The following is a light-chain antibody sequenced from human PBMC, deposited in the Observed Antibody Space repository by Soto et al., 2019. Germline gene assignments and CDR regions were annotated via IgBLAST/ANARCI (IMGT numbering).Light chain of an antibody. CDR1: QTIGDT. V-gene: IGKV3-15*01. CDR3: QQYNNLIT. Sequence: EIVITRVHATLSVSPGGRATLSCRASQTIGDTLAWYQQKPGQAPRLLIYGASSRVTGFPARFSGSGSGTDFTLTISSLQSDDFAVYSCQQYNNLITFGQGTRLEIK. CDR2: GAS. J-gene: IGKJ5*01.